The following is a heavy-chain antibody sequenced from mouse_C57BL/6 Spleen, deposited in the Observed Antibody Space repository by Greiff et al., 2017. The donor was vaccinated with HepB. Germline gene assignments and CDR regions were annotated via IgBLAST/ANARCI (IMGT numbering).Heavy chain of an antibody. CDR3: ARRDYYGSSSYWYFDV. Sequence: QVTLKESGPGILQSSQTLSLTCSFSGFSLSTSGMGVSWIRQPSGKGLEWLAHIYWDDDKRYNPSLKSRLTISKDTSRNQVFLKITSVDTADTATDYCARRDYYGSSSYWYFDVWGTGTTVTVSS. CDR1: GFSLSTSGMG. CDR2: IYWDDDK. D-gene: IGHD1-1*01. J-gene: IGHJ1*03. V-gene: IGHV8-12*01.